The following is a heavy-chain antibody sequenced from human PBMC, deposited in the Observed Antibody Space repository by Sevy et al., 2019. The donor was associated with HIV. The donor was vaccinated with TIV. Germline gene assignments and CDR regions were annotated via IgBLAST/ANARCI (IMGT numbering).Heavy chain of an antibody. CDR2: ISGSGRFT. Sequence: GGSLRLSCSASEFTFSSYAMSWVRQAPGKGLEWVSSISGSGRFTYYADFVEGRFIISRDNSKNTLSVQMNSLRADDTAVYFCARDGGCSSTSCLLYFDSWGQGALVTVSS. V-gene: IGHV3-23*01. D-gene: IGHD2-2*01. CDR3: ARDGGCSSTSCLLYFDS. CDR1: EFTFSSYA. J-gene: IGHJ4*02.